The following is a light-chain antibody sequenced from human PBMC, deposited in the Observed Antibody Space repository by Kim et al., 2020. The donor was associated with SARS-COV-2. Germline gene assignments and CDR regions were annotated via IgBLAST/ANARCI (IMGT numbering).Light chain of an antibody. V-gene: IGLV6-57*01. CDR3: QSYDSNNGV. CDR2: GDS. CDR1: GGSVASND. Sequence: GQTVTIICTRRGGSVASNDGQGYQQRPGSSPTTMIYGDSKRPSGVPDRFSGYIERSTNSASLTISGLKAEDEADYYCQSYDSNNGVFGGGTKLTVL. J-gene: IGLJ3*02.